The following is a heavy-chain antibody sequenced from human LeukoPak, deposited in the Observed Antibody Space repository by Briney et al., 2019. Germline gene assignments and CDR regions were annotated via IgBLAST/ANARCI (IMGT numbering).Heavy chain of an antibody. Sequence: PSETLSLTCAVYGGSFSGYYWSWVRQAPGKGLEWVANIKQDGSEKYYVDSVKGRFTISRDNAKNSLYLQMNSLRAEDTAVYYCARGIGDYYASWFDPWGQGTLVTVSS. D-gene: IGHD3-10*01. J-gene: IGHJ5*02. CDR2: IKQDGSEK. CDR1: GGSFSGYY. CDR3: ARGIGDYYASWFDP. V-gene: IGHV3-7*01.